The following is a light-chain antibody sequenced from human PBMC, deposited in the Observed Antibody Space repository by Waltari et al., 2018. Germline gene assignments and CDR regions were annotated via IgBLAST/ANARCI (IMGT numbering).Light chain of an antibody. CDR2: DGS. CDR3: SSYTNRNTLI. J-gene: IGLJ2*01. Sequence: QSALPQPASVSGSPGQSITISSTGTSSDVGGYNPVSWYQQDPGKVPKLIIYDGSERPSGVSDRFSGSKSGNTASLTISGVQAEDETDYYCSSYTNRNTLIFGGGTKLTVL. V-gene: IGLV2-14*01. CDR1: SSDVGGYNP.